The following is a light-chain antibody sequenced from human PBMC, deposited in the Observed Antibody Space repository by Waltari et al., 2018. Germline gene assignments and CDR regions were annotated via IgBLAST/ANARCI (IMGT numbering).Light chain of an antibody. CDR2: EVT. V-gene: IGLV2-8*01. Sequence: QSALTQPPSASGSPGQSVTISCTGTRRDVGAYNYVSWYQQHPGKAPKLMIYEVTKRPSGVPDRFSGSKSGNTASLTVSGLQAEDEADYYCSSYAGSNKGVFGGGTHLTVL. CDR1: RRDVGAYNY. J-gene: IGLJ2*01. CDR3: SSYAGSNKGV.